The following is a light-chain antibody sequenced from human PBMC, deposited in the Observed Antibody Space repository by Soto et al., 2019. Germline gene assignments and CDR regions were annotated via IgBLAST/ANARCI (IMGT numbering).Light chain of an antibody. CDR3: LQDYIYPYT. Sequence: IVITQSPSSLSVSVRDRITITCLASQDIRNDLGWYQQKPGKAPKLLIYGTSNLQSGVPSRFSGSGSGTDFTLTISSLQPEDFATYYCLQDYIYPYTFGQGTKVDI. CDR2: GTS. V-gene: IGKV1-6*01. J-gene: IGKJ2*01. CDR1: QDIRND.